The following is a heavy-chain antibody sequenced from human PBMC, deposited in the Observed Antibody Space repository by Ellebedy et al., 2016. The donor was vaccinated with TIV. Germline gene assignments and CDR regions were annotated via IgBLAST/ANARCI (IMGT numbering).Heavy chain of an antibody. D-gene: IGHD3-9*01. Sequence: AASVKVSCKASGYTFTDYYMHWARQAPGQGLEWMGWINPNSGGTDYAQKFQGRVTMTRDTSISTAYMELTSLRSDDTAVYYCARAQHYDILTGPIDGFDYWGQGTLVTVSS. CDR2: INPNSGGT. V-gene: IGHV1-2*02. CDR3: ARAQHYDILTGPIDGFDY. J-gene: IGHJ4*02. CDR1: GYTFTDYY.